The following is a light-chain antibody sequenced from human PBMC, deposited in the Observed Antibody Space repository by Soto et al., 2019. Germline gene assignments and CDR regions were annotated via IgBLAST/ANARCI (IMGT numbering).Light chain of an antibody. CDR3: QQYGSSGT. V-gene: IGKV3-20*01. Sequence: DIVLTQSPGTLSLSPGERATLSCRASQSVSNTYLAWYQQKPGQAPRLLIYGASNRATGIPDRFSGSGSGTDFTLTISRLEPEDFAVYYCQQYGSSGTFGQGTKVDI. CDR2: GAS. J-gene: IGKJ1*01. CDR1: QSVSNTY.